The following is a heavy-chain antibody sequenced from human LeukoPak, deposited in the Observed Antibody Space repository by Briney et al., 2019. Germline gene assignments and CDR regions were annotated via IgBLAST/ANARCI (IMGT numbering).Heavy chain of an antibody. CDR1: GFTVSSNY. J-gene: IGHJ5*01. Sequence: PGGSLRLSCAASGFTVSSNYMSWVRQAPGKGLEWVSTIYSGDNTYYADSVKGRFTVSRDNTKNTLYLQMSSLRVEDTAVYYCARGSPGWFDYWGQGTLVTVSS. CDR2: IYSGDNT. D-gene: IGHD1-26*01. V-gene: IGHV3-66*01. CDR3: ARGSPGWFDY.